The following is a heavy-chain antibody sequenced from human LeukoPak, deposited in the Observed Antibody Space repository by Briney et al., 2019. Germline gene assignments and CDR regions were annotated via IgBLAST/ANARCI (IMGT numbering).Heavy chain of an antibody. V-gene: IGHV3-53*01. CDR1: GSSVSNNY. CDR3: TRGQNVPA. J-gene: IGHJ4*02. D-gene: IGHD1-1*01. Sequence: GGSLRLSCAASGSSVSNNYMDWVRQAPGKGLEWVSVIYSGGSTYYADSVKGRFTISRDNSKNTLYLQMNSLRAEDTAVYYCTRGQNVPAWGQGTLVTVSS. CDR2: IYSGGST.